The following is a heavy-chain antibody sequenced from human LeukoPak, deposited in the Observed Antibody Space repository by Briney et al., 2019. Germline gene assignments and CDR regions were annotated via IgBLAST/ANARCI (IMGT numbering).Heavy chain of an antibody. D-gene: IGHD3-22*01. CDR3: ASQSNDKDDSSGYYYVPFDY. CDR1: GGTFSSYA. V-gene: IGHV1-69*13. Sequence: GASVKVSCKAFGGTFSSYAISWVRQAPGQGLEWMGGIIPIFGTANYAQKFQGRVTITADESTSTAYMELSSLRSEDTAVFYCASQSNDKDDSSGYYYVPFDYWGQGTLVTVSS. J-gene: IGHJ4*02. CDR2: IIPIFGTA.